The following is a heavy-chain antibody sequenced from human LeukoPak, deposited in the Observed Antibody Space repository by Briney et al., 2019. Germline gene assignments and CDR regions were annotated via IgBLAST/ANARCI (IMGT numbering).Heavy chain of an antibody. CDR1: GFTFDDYA. D-gene: IGHD6-13*01. Sequence: GGSLRLSCAASGFTFDDYAMHWVRQAPGKGLEWVSGISWNSGSIGYADSVKGRFTISRDNAKNSLYLQVNSLRAEDTALYYCAKAGYSSSWHVYYFDYWGQGTLVTVSS. V-gene: IGHV3-9*01. CDR2: ISWNSGSI. CDR3: AKAGYSSSWHVYYFDY. J-gene: IGHJ4*02.